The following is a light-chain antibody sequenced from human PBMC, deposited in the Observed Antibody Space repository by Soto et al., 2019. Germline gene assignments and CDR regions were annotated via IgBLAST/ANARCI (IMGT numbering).Light chain of an antibody. CDR2: DTS. V-gene: IGLV7-46*01. CDR3: LLSYSGAHVV. Sequence: QAVVTQEPSLTVSPGGTVTLTCGSSTGAVTSGHYPYWFQQKPGQAPRTLIYDTSSKHSWTPARFPGSLLGGKAALTLSGAQPEDEAEYYCLLSYSGAHVVFGGGTKLTVL. J-gene: IGLJ2*01. CDR1: TGAVTSGHY.